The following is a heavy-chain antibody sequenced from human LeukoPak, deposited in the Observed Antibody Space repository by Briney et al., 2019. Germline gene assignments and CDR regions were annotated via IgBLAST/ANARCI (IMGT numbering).Heavy chain of an antibody. CDR3: ARGWVAGPFDF. J-gene: IGHJ4*02. D-gene: IGHD6-19*01. CDR1: GGSFSGYY. Sequence: PSETLSLTCAVYGGSFSGYYWSWIRQPPGKGLEWIGEINHSGSTNYSPSLKSRVTISVDTSKNQFSLKLSSVTAADTAVYYCARGWVAGPFDFWGQGTLVIVSS. V-gene: IGHV4-34*01. CDR2: INHSGST.